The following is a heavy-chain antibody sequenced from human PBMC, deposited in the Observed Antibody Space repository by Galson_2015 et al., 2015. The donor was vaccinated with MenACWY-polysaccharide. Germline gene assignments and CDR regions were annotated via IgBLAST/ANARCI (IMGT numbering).Heavy chain of an antibody. Sequence: SLRLSCAASGFAFSSYSMNWVRQAPGKGLEWVSYISSGSSTIYYADSVKGRFTISRDNAKDSLYLQMNSLRDEDTAIYYCARSCGGDCFYYYGMAVWGQGTTVTVSS. J-gene: IGHJ6*02. D-gene: IGHD2-21*02. CDR2: ISSGSSTI. CDR1: GFAFSSYS. V-gene: IGHV3-48*02. CDR3: ARSCGGDCFYYYGMAV.